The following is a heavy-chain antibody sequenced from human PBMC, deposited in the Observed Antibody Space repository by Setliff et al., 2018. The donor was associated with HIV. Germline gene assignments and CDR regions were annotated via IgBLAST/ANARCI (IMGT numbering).Heavy chain of an antibody. CDR2: IWYDESNE. V-gene: IGHV3-33*08. CDR3: ASGSETYVY. D-gene: IGHD3-10*01. CDR1: GFTFRTSG. J-gene: IGHJ4*02. Sequence: GGSLRLSCAASGFTFRTSGIHWVRQAPGKGLEWVADIWYDESNEHYIDSVKGRFTISRDDSKNTLYLQINSLRDEDTAVYYCASGSETYVYWGQGTLVTVSS.